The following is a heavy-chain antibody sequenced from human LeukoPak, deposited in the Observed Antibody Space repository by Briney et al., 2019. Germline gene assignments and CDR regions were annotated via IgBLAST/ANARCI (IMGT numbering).Heavy chain of an antibody. CDR2: ISGYNGNT. Sequence: GSVKVSCKASGYIFSTYGISWVRQAPGQGLEWMGCISGYNGNTNYAQKLQGRVTMTTDTSTSTAYMELRSLRSDDTAVYYCARRRSEEFDFDCWGQGTLVTVSS. D-gene: IGHD6-19*01. CDR3: ARRRSEEFDFDC. CDR1: GYIFSTYG. V-gene: IGHV1-18*01. J-gene: IGHJ4*02.